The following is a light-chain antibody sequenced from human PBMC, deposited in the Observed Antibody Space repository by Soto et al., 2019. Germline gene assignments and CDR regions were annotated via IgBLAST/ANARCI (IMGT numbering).Light chain of an antibody. CDR3: QQFDNWPIT. CDR2: GAS. J-gene: IGKJ5*01. V-gene: IGKV3-15*01. CDR1: QSISSN. Sequence: EIVMTQSPATLSVSPGERATLSCRASQSISSNLAWHQQKPGQAPRLLIYGASTRATGIPARFSGSGSGTEFTLTISSLQSEDFTVYFCQQFDNWPITFGQGIRLEVK.